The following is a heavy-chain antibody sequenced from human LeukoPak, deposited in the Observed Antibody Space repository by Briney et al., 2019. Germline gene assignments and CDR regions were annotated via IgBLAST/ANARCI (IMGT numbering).Heavy chain of an antibody. Sequence: PGGSLRLSCAASGFTFSDYYMSWIRQAPGKGPEWVSYISSSGSTIYYADSVKGRFTISRDNAKNSLYLQMNSLRAEDTAVYYCARHATQLLRYYYYYYMDVWGKGTTVTVSS. CDR1: GFTFSDYY. V-gene: IGHV3-11*01. CDR3: ARHATQLLRYYYYYYMDV. CDR2: ISSSGSTI. J-gene: IGHJ6*03. D-gene: IGHD2-15*01.